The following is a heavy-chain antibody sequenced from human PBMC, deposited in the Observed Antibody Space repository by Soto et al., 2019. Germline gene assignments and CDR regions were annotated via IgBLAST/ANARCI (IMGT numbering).Heavy chain of an antibody. D-gene: IGHD1-26*01. Sequence: ASVKVSCKASGYTFTSYAMHWVRQAPGQRLEWMGWINAYNGNTNYAQKLQGRVTMTTDTSTSTVYMELRSLRSDDTAVYYCARASGSSYWFDPWGQGTLVTVSS. CDR2: INAYNGNT. J-gene: IGHJ5*02. CDR1: GYTFTSYA. V-gene: IGHV1-18*01. CDR3: ARASGSSYWFDP.